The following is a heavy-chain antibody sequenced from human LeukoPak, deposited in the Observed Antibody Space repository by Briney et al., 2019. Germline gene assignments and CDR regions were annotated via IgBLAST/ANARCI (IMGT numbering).Heavy chain of an antibody. CDR2: MNPNSGNT. V-gene: IGHV1-8*01. D-gene: IGHD2-15*01. CDR3: ARPGVVGYYYYYGMDV. Sequence: GASVKVSCKASGYTFTSYDINWVRQATGQGLEWMGWMNPNSGNTGYAQKFQGRVTMTRNTSISTAYMELSSLRSEDTTVYYCARPGVVGYYYYYGMDVWGQGTTVTVSS. CDR1: GYTFTSYD. J-gene: IGHJ6*02.